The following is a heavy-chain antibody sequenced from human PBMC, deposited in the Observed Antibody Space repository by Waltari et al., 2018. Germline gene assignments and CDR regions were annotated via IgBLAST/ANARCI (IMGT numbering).Heavy chain of an antibody. J-gene: IGHJ4*02. CDR1: GFPFSSSA. CDR2: IYSGGST. CDR3: AKDTDWYLDY. Sequence: EVQLLESGGGLVQPGGSLRLSCAASGFPFSSSAMSWVRQAPGKGLEWVSVIYSGGSTSYADSVKGRFTVSNDYAKDTMYLQMDSLRADDTAVYYCAKDTDWYLDYWGQGTLVTVSS. D-gene: IGHD2-21*01. V-gene: IGHV3-23*03.